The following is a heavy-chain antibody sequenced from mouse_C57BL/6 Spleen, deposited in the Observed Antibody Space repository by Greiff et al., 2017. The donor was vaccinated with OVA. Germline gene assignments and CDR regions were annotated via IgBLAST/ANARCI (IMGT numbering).Heavy chain of an antibody. Sequence: EVQGVESGEGLVKPGGSLKLSCAASGFTFSSYAMSWVRQTPEKRLEWVAYISSGGDYIYYADTVKGRFTISRDNARNTLYLQMSSLKSEDTAMYYCTRERGPYAMDYWGQGTSVTVSS. CDR2: ISSGGDYI. CDR1: GFTFSSYA. J-gene: IGHJ4*01. CDR3: TRERGPYAMDY. V-gene: IGHV5-9-1*02.